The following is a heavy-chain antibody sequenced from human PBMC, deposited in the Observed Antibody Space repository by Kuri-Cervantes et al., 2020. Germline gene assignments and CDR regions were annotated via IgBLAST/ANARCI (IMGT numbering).Heavy chain of an antibody. V-gene: IGHV3-30-3*01. Sequence: GESLKISCAASGFTFSNYAMHWVRQAPGKGLEWVAVISYDGNNKYYADSVKGRFTISGDNSENTLYLQMTSLRAEDTAVYYCARSRDTTGTTRIAADCWGQGTLVTVSS. CDR3: ARSRDTTGTTRIAADC. CDR2: ISYDGNNK. CDR1: GFTFSNYA. J-gene: IGHJ4*02. D-gene: IGHD1-1*01.